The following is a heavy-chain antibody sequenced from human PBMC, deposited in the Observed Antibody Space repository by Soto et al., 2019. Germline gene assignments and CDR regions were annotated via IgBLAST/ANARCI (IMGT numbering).Heavy chain of an antibody. CDR3: ERVTAMVGLDY. Sequence: GGSLRLSCAASGFTVSSNYMSWVRQAPGKGLEWVSVIYSGGSTYYADSVKGRFTISRDNSKNTLYLQMNSLRAEDTAVYYCERVTAMVGLDYWGQGTLVTVSS. D-gene: IGHD5-18*01. J-gene: IGHJ4*02. V-gene: IGHV3-53*01. CDR2: IYSGGST. CDR1: GFTVSSNY.